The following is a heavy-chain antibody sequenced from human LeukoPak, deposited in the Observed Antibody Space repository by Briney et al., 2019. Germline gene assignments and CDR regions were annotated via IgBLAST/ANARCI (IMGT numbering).Heavy chain of an antibody. Sequence: PGGSLRLSCAASGFTFSSYAMHWVRQAPGKGLEWVAVISYDGSNKSYADSVKGRFTISRDNSKNTLYLQMNSLRAEDTAVYYCARDPSGVYQLLYRRAYNWFDPWGQGTLVTVSS. J-gene: IGHJ5*02. CDR3: ARDPSGVYQLLYRRAYNWFDP. V-gene: IGHV3-30-3*01. CDR2: ISYDGSNK. D-gene: IGHD2-2*02. CDR1: GFTFSSYA.